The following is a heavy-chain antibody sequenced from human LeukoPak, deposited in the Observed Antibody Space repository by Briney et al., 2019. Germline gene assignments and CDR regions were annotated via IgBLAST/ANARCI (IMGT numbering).Heavy chain of an antibody. D-gene: IGHD3-3*01. J-gene: IGHJ5*02. CDR1: GFTFSSYG. V-gene: IGHV3-33*01. CDR3: ARDRDDFWSGYFLGGNWFDP. Sequence: PGGSLRLSCAASGFTFSSYGMHWVRQAPGKGLEWVAVIWYDGSNKYYADSVKGRFTISRDNSKNTLYLQMNSLRAEDTAVYYCARDRDDFWSGYFLGGNWFDPWGQGTLVTVSS. CDR2: IWYDGSNK.